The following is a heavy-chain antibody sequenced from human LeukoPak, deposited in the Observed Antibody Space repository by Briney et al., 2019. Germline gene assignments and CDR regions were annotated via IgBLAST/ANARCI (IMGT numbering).Heavy chain of an antibody. V-gene: IGHV4-34*01. CDR2: IDHRGDT. Sequence: SETLSLNCAVYGGSFSRYFCCWIRQSPGKGLEWIAEIDHRGDTNYNPSVKSLVTTSVDTSKNLFSLKVRSLSAADTAVYYCARGATISGTGHFDFWGQGTPVTVSS. J-gene: IGHJ4*02. CDR3: ARGATISGTGHFDF. D-gene: IGHD1-26*01. CDR1: GGSFSRYF.